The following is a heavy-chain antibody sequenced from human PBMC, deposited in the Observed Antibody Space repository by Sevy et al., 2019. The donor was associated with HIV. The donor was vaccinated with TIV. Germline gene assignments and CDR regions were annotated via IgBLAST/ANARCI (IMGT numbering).Heavy chain of an antibody. V-gene: IGHV3-30*18. J-gene: IGHJ4*02. Sequence: GGSLRLSCAASGFTFSSYGMHWVRQAPGKGLEWVAVISYDGCNKYYADSVKGRFTISRDNSKNTLYLQMNSLRAEDTAVYCCAKADGYCSSTSCHHFDYWGQGTLVTVSS. CDR3: AKADGYCSSTSCHHFDY. D-gene: IGHD2-2*01. CDR2: ISYDGCNK. CDR1: GFTFSSYG.